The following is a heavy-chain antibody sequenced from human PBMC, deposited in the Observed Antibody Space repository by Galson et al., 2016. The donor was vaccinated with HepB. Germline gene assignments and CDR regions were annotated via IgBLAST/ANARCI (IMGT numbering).Heavy chain of an antibody. J-gene: IGHJ6*02. CDR3: ARNPRLAAPTGGHYYYYGMDV. CDR2: IDWDDDK. V-gene: IGHV2-70*01. Sequence: PALVKPTQTLTLTCTFSGFSLSTTGMCVSWIRQPPGRALEWLALIDWDDDKSYSTSLKTRPPISKGTSRNQVVLTMTNMDPVDTATYYCARNPRLAAPTGGHYYYYGMDVWGHGTTVTVSS. D-gene: IGHD4-17*01. CDR1: GFSLSTTGMC.